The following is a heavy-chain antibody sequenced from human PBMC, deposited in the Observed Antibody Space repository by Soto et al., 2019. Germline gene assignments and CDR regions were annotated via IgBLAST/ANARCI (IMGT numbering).Heavy chain of an antibody. V-gene: IGHV1-69*13. J-gene: IGHJ6*02. CDR2: IIPIFVTA. Sequence: ASVKVSCKASGGTFSSYAISWVRQAPGQGLEWMGGIIPIFVTANYAQKFQGRVTITADESTSTAYMELSSLRSEDTAVYYCASITIFGVVRSAGDYYYGMDVWGQGTTVTVSS. CDR1: GGTFSSYA. D-gene: IGHD3-3*01. CDR3: ASITIFGVVRSAGDYYYGMDV.